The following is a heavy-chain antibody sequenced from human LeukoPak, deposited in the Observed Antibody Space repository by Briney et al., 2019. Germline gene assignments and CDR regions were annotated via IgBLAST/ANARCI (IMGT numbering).Heavy chain of an antibody. CDR1: GFIFGRYW. Sequence: GGPLKLSVAAPGFIFGRYWMGWFRQLPGKGREWVANIKLDGSEKNYVDSVKGRFTISRDNTKNSLYLQMNSLRAEDTAVFYCARDQYDTWSRRGNFDSWGQGTLVIVSS. CDR2: IKLDGSEK. J-gene: IGHJ4*02. D-gene: IGHD3-3*01. V-gene: IGHV3-7*03. CDR3: ARDQYDTWSRRGNFDS.